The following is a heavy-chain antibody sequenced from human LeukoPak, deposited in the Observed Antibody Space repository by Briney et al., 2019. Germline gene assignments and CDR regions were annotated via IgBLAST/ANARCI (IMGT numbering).Heavy chain of an antibody. CDR1: GDTLTELS. D-gene: IGHD3-9*01. J-gene: IGHJ4*02. CDR3: ATGGPWDLLKY. V-gene: IGHV1-24*01. CDR2: FDPEHGEM. Sequence: ASVKVSCKVSGDTLTELSTHWVRQAPGKGLEWMGGFDPEHGEMIYAQKLQGRVTMTEDRSTDIAYMELSSLRSEDTAVYYCATGGPWDLLKYWGQGTLVTVSS.